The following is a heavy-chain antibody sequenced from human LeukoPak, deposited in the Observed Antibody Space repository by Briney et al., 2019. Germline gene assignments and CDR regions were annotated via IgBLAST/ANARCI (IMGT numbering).Heavy chain of an antibody. CDR3: AIPNYYGSGSYDY. CDR1: GGSISSSNW. J-gene: IGHJ4*02. Sequence: KTSETLSLTCAVSGGSISSSNWWSWVRQPPGKGLEWIGEIYHSGSTNYNPSLKSRVTISVDTSKNQFSLKLSSVTAADTAVYYCAIPNYYGSGSYDYWGQGTLVTVSS. V-gene: IGHV4-4*02. CDR2: IYHSGST. D-gene: IGHD3-10*01.